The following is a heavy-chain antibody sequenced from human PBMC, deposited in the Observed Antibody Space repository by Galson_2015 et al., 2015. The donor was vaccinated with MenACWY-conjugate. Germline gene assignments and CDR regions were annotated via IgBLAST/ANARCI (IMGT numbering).Heavy chain of an antibody. CDR2: ISSSSSYT. Sequence: SLRLSCAASGFIFSDHYMTWLRQAPGKGLEWVSYISSSSSYTDYADSVKGRFTISRDNAKNSLYLQLNSLRAEDTAVYFCAREGHRNFYYFGLDVCGQGTAVTFSS. V-gene: IGHV3-11*06. CDR3: AREGHRNFYYFGLDV. CDR1: GFIFSDHY. J-gene: IGHJ6*02.